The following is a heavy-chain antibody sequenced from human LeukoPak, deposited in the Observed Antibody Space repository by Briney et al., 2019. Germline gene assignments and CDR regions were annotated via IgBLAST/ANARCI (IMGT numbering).Heavy chain of an antibody. D-gene: IGHD3-10*01. CDR1: GGSFSGYY. V-gene: IGHV4-34*01. CDR2: INHSGST. CDR3: ARRYYYNLGSFPFDF. Sequence: SETLSLTCAVYGGSFSGYYWSWIRQPPGKGLEWIGEINHSGSTNYNPSLKSRVTISVDTSKNQFSLKLSSVTAAHTAVYYCARRYYYNLGSFPFDFWGQGTLVTVSS. J-gene: IGHJ4*02.